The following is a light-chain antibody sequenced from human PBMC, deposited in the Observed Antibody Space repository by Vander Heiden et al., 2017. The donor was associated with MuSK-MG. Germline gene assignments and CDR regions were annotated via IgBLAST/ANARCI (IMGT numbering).Light chain of an antibody. Sequence: DIQLTQSPSFLSASVGDRVTITCRASQGIRNYLAWYQQKPGKAPNLLIYSASTLQSGVPSRFSGSGSGTEFTLTISSLQPEDFATYFCQQVNSYPRTFGGGTKVEIK. CDR1: QGIRNY. CDR3: QQVNSYPRT. V-gene: IGKV1-9*01. J-gene: IGKJ4*01. CDR2: SAS.